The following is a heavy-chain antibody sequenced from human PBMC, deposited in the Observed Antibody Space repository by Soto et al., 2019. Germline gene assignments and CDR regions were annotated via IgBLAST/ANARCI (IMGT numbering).Heavy chain of an antibody. J-gene: IGHJ4*02. CDR1: EFTVRSNY. V-gene: IGHV3-53*01. Sequence: GSLILSCAASEFTVRSNYMSWVRQAPGKGLEWVSIIYSGGNTYYADSVKGRFTISRDSSKNTLYLQMDSLRAEDTAVYYCAGDRVGATFDYWGQGTLVTVSS. D-gene: IGHD1-26*01. CDR3: AGDRVGATFDY. CDR2: IYSGGNT.